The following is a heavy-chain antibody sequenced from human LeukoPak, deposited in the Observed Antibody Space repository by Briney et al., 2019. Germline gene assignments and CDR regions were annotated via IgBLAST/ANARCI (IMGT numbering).Heavy chain of an antibody. J-gene: IGHJ4*02. Sequence: GGSLRLSCAASGFTFDDYAMHWVRQAPGKGLEWVSGISWNSGSIGYADSVKGRFTISRDNAKNSLYLQMNSLRAEDTALYYCARTPTGRFLEWLDYWGQGTLVTVSS. CDR3: ARTPTGRFLEWLDY. V-gene: IGHV3-9*01. CDR2: ISWNSGSI. D-gene: IGHD3-3*01. CDR1: GFTFDDYA.